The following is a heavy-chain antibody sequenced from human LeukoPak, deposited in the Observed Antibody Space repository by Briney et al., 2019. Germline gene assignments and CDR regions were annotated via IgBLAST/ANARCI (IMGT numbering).Heavy chain of an antibody. J-gene: IGHJ6*02. CDR2: ISSSSSTI. V-gene: IGHV3-48*04. Sequence: GGSLRLSCAASGFTFSSYSMNWVRQAPGKGLEWVSYISSSSSTIYYADSVKGRFTISRDNAKNSLYLQMNSLRAEDTAVYYCARVGCRSEYTRNRSEDTAMPCLYYYGMDVWGQGTTVTVSS. D-gene: IGHD5-18*01. CDR1: GFTFSSYS. CDR3: ARVGCRSEYTRNRSEDTAMPCLYYYGMDV.